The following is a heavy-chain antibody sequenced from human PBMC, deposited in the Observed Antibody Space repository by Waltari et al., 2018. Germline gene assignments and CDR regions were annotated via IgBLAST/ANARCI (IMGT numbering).Heavy chain of an antibody. J-gene: IGHJ4*02. V-gene: IGHV1-69-2*01. Sequence: EVQLVQSGAEVKKPGATVKISCKVSGYTFSDYDMHWVQQAHGKGLEWMGLVDPEDGETIYAEKFQGRVTITADTSTYTAYMELSSLRSEATAVYYFATGGRFLEWFRFDYWGQGTLVTVSS. CDR3: ATGGRFLEWFRFDY. CDR1: GYTFSDYD. D-gene: IGHD3-3*01. CDR2: VDPEDGET.